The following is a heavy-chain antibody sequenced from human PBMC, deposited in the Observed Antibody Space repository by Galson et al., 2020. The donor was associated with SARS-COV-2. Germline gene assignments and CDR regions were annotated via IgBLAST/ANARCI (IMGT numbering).Heavy chain of an antibody. CDR3: ARFGTYGWDRSVFDI. CDR1: GFSLSNARMG. CDR2: IFSHDEK. V-gene: IGHV2-26*01. Sequence: ESGPPLVKPTETLTLTCTVTGFSLSNARMGVSWIRQPTGKAPEWLAHIFSHDEKSYSTSLKTRLTISKDTSKSQVVHIMTNMDPVDTATYYCARFGTYGWDRSVFDIWGQGTMVTVSS. D-gene: IGHD2-8*02. J-gene: IGHJ3*02.